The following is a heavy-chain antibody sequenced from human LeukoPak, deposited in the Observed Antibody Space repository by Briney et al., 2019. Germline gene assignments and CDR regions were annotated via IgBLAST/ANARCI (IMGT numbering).Heavy chain of an antibody. V-gene: IGHV1-69*01. CDR1: GGTFSSYA. CDR3: ARDVPPVAGTLYYFDY. J-gene: IGHJ4*02. CDR2: IIPIFGTA. D-gene: IGHD6-19*01. Sequence: GSSVRVSCKASGGTFSSYAISWVRQAPGQGLEWMGGIIPIFGTANYAQKFQGRVTITADESTSTAYMELSSLRSEDTAVYYCARDVPPVAGTLYYFDYWGQGTLVTVSS.